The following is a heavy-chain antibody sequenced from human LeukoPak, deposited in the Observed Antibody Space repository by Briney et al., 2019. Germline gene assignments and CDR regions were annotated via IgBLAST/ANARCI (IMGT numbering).Heavy chain of an antibody. V-gene: IGHV3-33*06. CDR3: AKDRGLGILDY. J-gene: IGHJ4*02. D-gene: IGHD7-27*01. Sequence: GGSLRLSCAASGFTFSSYAMSWVRQAPGKGLEWVAVIWYDGSNKYYTDSVKGRLTISRDNSKNTLYLQMNSLRAEDTAVYYCAKDRGLGILDYWGQGTLVTVSS. CDR1: GFTFSSYA. CDR2: IWYDGSNK.